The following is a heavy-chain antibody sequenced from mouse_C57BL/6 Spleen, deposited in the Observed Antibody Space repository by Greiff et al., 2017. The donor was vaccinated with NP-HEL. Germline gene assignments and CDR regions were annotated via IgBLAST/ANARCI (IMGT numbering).Heavy chain of an antibody. J-gene: IGHJ2*01. Sequence: QVQLQQSGPELVKPGASVKISCKASGYAFSSSWMNWVKQRPGKGLEWIGRIYPGDGDTNYNGKFKGKATLTADKSSSTAYMQLSSLTSEDSAVYFCARRHYFDYWGQGTTLTVSS. V-gene: IGHV1-82*01. CDR1: GYAFSSSW. CDR3: ARRHYFDY. CDR2: IYPGDGDT.